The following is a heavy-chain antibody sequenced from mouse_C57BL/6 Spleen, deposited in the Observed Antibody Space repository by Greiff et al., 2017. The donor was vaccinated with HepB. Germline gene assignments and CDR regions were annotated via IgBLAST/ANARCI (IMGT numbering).Heavy chain of an antibody. V-gene: IGHV1-42*01. CDR3: ARTGSSYLCAY. D-gene: IGHD1-1*01. J-gene: IGHJ3*01. Sequence: EVQLQQSGPELVKPGASVKISCKASGYSFTGYYMNWVKQSPEKSLEWIGEINPSTGGTTYNQKFKAKATLTVDKSSSTAYMQLKSLTSEDSAVYYCARTGSSYLCAYWGQGTLVTVSA. CDR2: INPSTGGT. CDR1: GYSFTGYY.